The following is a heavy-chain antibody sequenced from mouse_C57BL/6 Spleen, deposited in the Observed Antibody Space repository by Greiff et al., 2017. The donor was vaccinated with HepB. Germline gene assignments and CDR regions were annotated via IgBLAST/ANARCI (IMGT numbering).Heavy chain of an antibody. J-gene: IGHJ1*03. CDR2: INPSRGYT. CDR1: GYTFTSYT. Sequence: QVQLQQSGAELARPGASVKMSCKASGYTFTSYTMHWVKQRPGQGLEWIGYINPSRGYTKYIQKFKDKATLTADKSSSTAYMQLSSLTSEDSAVYYCARGAIYDGYGGYFDVWGTGTTVTVSS. D-gene: IGHD2-3*01. V-gene: IGHV1-4*01. CDR3: ARGAIYDGYGGYFDV.